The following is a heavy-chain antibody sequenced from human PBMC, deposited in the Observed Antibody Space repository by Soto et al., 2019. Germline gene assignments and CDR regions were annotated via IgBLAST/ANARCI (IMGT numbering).Heavy chain of an antibody. CDR3: VKGAWCDD. J-gene: IGHJ4*02. Sequence: EVQLLESGGGLVQPRGSLRLSCAASGFTFNTFDMTWVRQAPGKGLEWVSVIRGADGRTYYADSLKGRFTISRDNSKNTLFLQVTSLRVEDTAVYYCVKGAWCDDWGQGTLVTVSS. CDR2: IRGADGRT. V-gene: IGHV3-23*01. D-gene: IGHD6-19*01. CDR1: GFTFNTFD.